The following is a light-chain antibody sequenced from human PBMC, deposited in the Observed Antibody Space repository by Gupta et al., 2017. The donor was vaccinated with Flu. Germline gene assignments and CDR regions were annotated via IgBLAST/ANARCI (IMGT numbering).Light chain of an antibody. CDR1: QSVSTY. V-gene: IGKV3-11*01. J-gene: IGKJ2*01. CDR3: QQRSDLPMYA. Sequence: EIVLTQSPATLSLSPGERAILSCRASQSVSTYLAWYQQKPGQAPRLLMYDASKRVAGIPAWFSGSGSGTDFTLTISTLEPEDFAVYYCQQRSDLPMYAFGQGTKLEIK. CDR2: DAS.